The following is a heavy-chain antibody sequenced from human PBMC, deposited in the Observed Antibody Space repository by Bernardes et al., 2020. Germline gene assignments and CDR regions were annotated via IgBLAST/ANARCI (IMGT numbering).Heavy chain of an antibody. CDR3: AKGSSGEGDWFDP. CDR1: GFTFDDYA. J-gene: IGHJ5*02. Sequence: GGSLRLSCAASGFTFDDYATHWVRQAPGKGLEWVSLISWDGGSTYYADSVKGRFTISRDNSKNSLYLQMNSLRAEDTALYYCAKGSSGEGDWFDPWGQGTLVTVSS. D-gene: IGHD2-15*01. V-gene: IGHV3-43D*04. CDR2: ISWDGGST.